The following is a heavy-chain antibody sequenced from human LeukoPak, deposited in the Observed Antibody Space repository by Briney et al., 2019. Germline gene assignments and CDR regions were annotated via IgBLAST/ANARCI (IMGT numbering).Heavy chain of an antibody. CDR1: GFTFSSYW. Sequence: GGSLRLSCAASGFTFSSYWMSWVRQAPGKGLEWVANIKQDGSEKYYVVSVKGRFTISRDNAKNSRYLQMNSLRAEDTAVYYCASREEFLTPDYWGQGTLVTVSS. V-gene: IGHV3-7*01. CDR3: ASREEFLTPDY. D-gene: IGHD2-15*01. J-gene: IGHJ4*02. CDR2: IKQDGSEK.